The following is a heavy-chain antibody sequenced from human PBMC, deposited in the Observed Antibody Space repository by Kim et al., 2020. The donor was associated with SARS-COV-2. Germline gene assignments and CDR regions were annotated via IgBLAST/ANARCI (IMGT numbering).Heavy chain of an antibody. Sequence: SETLSLTCTVSGDSISSGGFYWSWIRQHPGKGLEWIAYIYHSGSAFYNPSLKGRVTISADTSKNQFSLELNSVTVADTAFYYCAKTSGSGGYYLNWGQGIRVTVSS. CDR3: AKTSGSGGYYLN. V-gene: IGHV4-31*03. J-gene: IGHJ4*02. CDR2: IYHSGSA. CDR1: GDSISSGGFY. D-gene: IGHD3-10*01.